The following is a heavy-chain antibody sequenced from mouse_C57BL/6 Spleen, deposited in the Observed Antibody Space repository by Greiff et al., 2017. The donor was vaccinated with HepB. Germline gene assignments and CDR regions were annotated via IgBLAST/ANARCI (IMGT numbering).Heavy chain of an antibody. CDR1: GYTFTSYW. J-gene: IGHJ3*01. CDR3: ARENGSSQACFAY. V-gene: IGHV1-55*01. D-gene: IGHD1-1*01. CDR2: IYPGSGST. Sequence: QVQLQQPGAELVKPGASVKMSCTASGYTFTSYWITWVKQRPGQGLEWIGDIYPGSGSTNYNEKFKSKATLTGDTSSSTPYMQLSSLTSEDTAVYYCARENGSSQACFAYWGKGTTVTVSA.